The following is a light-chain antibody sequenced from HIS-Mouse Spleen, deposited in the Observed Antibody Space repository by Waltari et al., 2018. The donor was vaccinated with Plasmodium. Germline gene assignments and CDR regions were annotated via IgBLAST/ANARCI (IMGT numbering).Light chain of an antibody. CDR3: CSYAGSSTWV. J-gene: IGLJ3*02. CDR2: EGS. V-gene: IGLV2-23*01. CDR1: SSDVGRYNL. Sequence: QSALTQPASVSGSPGQSITISCTGPSSDVGRYNLVSWYQPHPGKAPKLMIYEGSKRPSGVSNRFSGSKSGNTASLTISGLQAEDEADYYCCSYAGSSTWVFGGGTKLTVL.